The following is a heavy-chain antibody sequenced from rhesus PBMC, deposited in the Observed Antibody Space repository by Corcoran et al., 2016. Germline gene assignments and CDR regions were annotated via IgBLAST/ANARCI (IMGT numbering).Heavy chain of an antibody. Sequence: QVQLQESGPGVVKPSETLSLTCAVSGGSISSGYDWSWIRQPPGKGLEWIGYFYGSSGSTNYNPSLKNRVTISKDASKNQFSLKLSSVTAADTAVYYCARGHYNFWTGYYFDYWGQGVLVTVSS. V-gene: IGHV4-76*01. CDR2: FYGSSGST. D-gene: IGHD3-3*01. CDR3: ARGHYNFWTGYYFDY. CDR1: GGSISSGYD. J-gene: IGHJ4*01.